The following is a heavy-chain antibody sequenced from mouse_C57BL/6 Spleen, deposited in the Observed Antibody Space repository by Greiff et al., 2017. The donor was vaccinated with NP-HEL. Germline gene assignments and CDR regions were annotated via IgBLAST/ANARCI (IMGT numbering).Heavy chain of an antibody. CDR2: ISSGSSTI. V-gene: IGHV5-17*01. Sequence: EVQLVESGGGLVKPGGSLKLSCAASGFTFSDYGMHWVRQAPEKGLEWVAYISSGSSTIYYADTVKGRFTLSRDNAKNTLFLQMTSLRSEDTAMYYCARPDYSNPFAYWGQGTLVTVSA. CDR1: GFTFSDYG. J-gene: IGHJ3*01. CDR3: ARPDYSNPFAY. D-gene: IGHD2-5*01.